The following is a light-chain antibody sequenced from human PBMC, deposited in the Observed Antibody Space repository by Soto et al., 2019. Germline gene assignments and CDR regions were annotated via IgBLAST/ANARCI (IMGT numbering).Light chain of an antibody. CDR1: SSDVGGYNY. V-gene: IGLV2-14*01. Sequence: QSALTQPASVSGSPGQSITISCTGTSSDVGGYNYVSWYQQHPGKAPKLMIYDVSNRPSGVSNRFSGSKSGNTASLTISGLQAEDEADYYCSSYTSSSTPTSVFATGPKVTV. J-gene: IGLJ1*01. CDR2: DVS. CDR3: SSYTSSSTPTSV.